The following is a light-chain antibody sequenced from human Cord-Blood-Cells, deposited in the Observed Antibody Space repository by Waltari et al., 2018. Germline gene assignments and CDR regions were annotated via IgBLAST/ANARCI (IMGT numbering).Light chain of an antibody. CDR3: CSYAGSSYV. CDR2: DVS. V-gene: IGLV2-11*01. J-gene: IGLJ1*01. CDR1: SSDVGGYNY. Sequence: QSALTQPRHVSGSPGPSVPISCTGTSSDVGGYNYISWYQQHPGKAPKLMIYDVSKRPSGVPDRFSGSKSGNTASLTISGLQAEDEADYYCCSYAGSSYVFGTGTKVTVL.